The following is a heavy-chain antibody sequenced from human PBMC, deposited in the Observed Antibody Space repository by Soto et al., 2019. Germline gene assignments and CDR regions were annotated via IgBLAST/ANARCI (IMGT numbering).Heavy chain of an antibody. V-gene: IGHV4-39*01. CDR2: VDLRENT. CDR1: GGSFSSSSYS. CDR3: GLNRRMGNFVGTSCSGALRDYHAMDV. D-gene: IGHD2-2*01. Sequence: PSETLSLTCTVSGGSFSSSSYSWGWIRQPPGKGLEWIGSVDLRENTYYNPSLKSRISMSVDTYKKQFSLKLNSVTATDTAVYYCGLNRRMGNFVGTSCSGALRDYHAMDVWGQGTTVTVSS. J-gene: IGHJ6*02.